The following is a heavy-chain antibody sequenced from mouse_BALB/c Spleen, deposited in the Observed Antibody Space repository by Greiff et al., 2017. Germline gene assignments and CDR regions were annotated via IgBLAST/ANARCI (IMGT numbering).Heavy chain of an antibody. Sequence: VQLKQSGAELVRSGASVKLSCTASGFNIKDYYMHWVKQRPEQGLEWIGWIDPENGDTEYAPKFQGKATMTADTSSNTAYLQLSSLTSEDTAVYYCTPYGYWYFDVWGAGTTVTVSS. D-gene: IGHD1-1*02. CDR3: TPYGYWYFDV. CDR2: IDPENGDT. J-gene: IGHJ1*01. V-gene: IGHV14-4*02. CDR1: GFNIKDYY.